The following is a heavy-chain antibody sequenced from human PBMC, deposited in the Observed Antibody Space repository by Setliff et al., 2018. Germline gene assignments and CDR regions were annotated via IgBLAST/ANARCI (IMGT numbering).Heavy chain of an antibody. CDR2: ISGSAQTT. Sequence: GGSLRLSCAASGFTFSNAWMSWVRQAPGKGLERVSMISGSAQTTYYADSVKGRFTISRDNSKNTLYLQMNSLRAEDTAVYYCAKDTDYCGGDCYIELDYWGQGTLVTVSS. V-gene: IGHV3-23*01. CDR3: AKDTDYCGGDCYIELDY. CDR1: GFTFSNAW. J-gene: IGHJ4*02. D-gene: IGHD2-21*02.